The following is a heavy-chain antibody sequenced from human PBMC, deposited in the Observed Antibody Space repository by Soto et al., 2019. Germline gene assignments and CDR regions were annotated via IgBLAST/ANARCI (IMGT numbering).Heavy chain of an antibody. D-gene: IGHD1-1*01. J-gene: IGHJ4*02. CDR1: GFTFSSYE. CDR2: IPSSGGTI. V-gene: IGHV3-48*03. CDR3: ARNWNEYLDS. Sequence: EVQLVESGGGLVQPGGSLRLSCAASGFTFSSYEMNWVRQAPGKGLEWVSYIPSSGGTIYYADAVRGRFTISRDNAKKSLYLQMNSLRAEDTAVYYCARNWNEYLDSWGQGTLVTVSS.